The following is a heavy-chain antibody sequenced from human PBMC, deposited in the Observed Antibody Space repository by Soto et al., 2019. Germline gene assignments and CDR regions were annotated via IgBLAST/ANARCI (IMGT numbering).Heavy chain of an antibody. CDR2: IVPKFGTT. J-gene: IGHJ5*02. Sequence: QVQLVQSGAEVKKPGSSVKVSCKTSGGTFSTHVIGWGRQAHGQGLEWMGGIVPKFGTTNYAHKFKGRVKMTADESTSTDYMEVSSLTAEHTAVYDCVRGCSYNSGWYIWFDPWGQGTLVTVSS. D-gene: IGHD6-19*01. V-gene: IGHV1-69*01. CDR1: GGTFSTHV. CDR3: VRGCSYNSGWYIWFDP.